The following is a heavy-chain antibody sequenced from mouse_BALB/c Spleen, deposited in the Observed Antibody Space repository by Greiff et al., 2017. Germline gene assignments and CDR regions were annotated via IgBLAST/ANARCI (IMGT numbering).Heavy chain of an antibody. Sequence: VKLQESGPGLVAPSQSLSITCTVSGFSLTSYGVHWVRQPPGKGLEWLGVIWAGGSTNYNSALMSRLSISKDNSKSQVFLKMNSLQTDDTAMYYCARDRRLPYYAMDYWGQGTSVTVSS. CDR3: ARDRRLPYYAMDY. CDR2: IWAGGST. CDR1: GFSLTSYG. J-gene: IGHJ4*01. D-gene: IGHD1-2*01. V-gene: IGHV2-9*02.